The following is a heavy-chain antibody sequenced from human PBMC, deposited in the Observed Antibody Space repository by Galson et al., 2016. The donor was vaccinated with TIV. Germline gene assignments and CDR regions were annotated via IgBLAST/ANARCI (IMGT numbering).Heavy chain of an antibody. J-gene: IGHJ6*02. V-gene: IGHV1-18*04. CDR2: ISGHSGNT. CDR3: ARDRGSMTMILVVDYYYGMDV. CDR1: TYASTNYY. D-gene: IGHD3-22*01. Sequence: SVKVSCKASTYASTNYYMHWVRQAPGQGLEWMGWISGHSGNTDYARKFQGRLVMTTDTSTGTAFMEVRSLTSEDTAVYYCARDRGSMTMILVVDYYYGMDVWGQGTTVTVSS.